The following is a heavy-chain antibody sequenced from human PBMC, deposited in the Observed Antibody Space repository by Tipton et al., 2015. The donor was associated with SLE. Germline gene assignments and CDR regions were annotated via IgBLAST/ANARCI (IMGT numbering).Heavy chain of an antibody. Sequence: LSLTCAASGFTLSSNWMHWVRQAPGKGLVWVSRISADEGYTVYADSVKGRFTISRDNTKNTLYLQMNSLRAEDTAVYYCARFSGGRIDYWGQGTLVTVSS. CDR3: ARFSGGRIDY. J-gene: IGHJ4*02. CDR1: GFTLSSNW. D-gene: IGHD6-25*01. CDR2: ISADEGYT. V-gene: IGHV3-74*01.